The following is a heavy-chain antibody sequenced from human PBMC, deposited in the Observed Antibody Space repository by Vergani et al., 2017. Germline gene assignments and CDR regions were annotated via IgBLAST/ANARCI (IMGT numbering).Heavy chain of an antibody. CDR3: TTDPDRXAVAGYYYYYGMDV. Sequence: EVQLVESGGGLVKPGGSLRLSCAASGFTFSNAWMSWVRQAPGKGLEWVGRIKSKTDGGTTDYAAPVKGRFTISRDDSKNTLYLQMNSLKTEDTAVYYCTTDPDRXAVAGYYYYYGMDVWGQGTTVTVSS. CDR2: IKSKTDGGTT. J-gene: IGHJ6*02. V-gene: IGHV3-15*01. CDR1: GFTFSNAW. D-gene: IGHD6-19*01.